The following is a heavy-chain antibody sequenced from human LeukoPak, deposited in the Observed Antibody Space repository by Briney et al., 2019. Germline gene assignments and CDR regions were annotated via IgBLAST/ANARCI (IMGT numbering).Heavy chain of an antibody. Sequence: QTGGSLRLSCAASGFNFHDHAMSWFRQAPGKGLEWVSSISGSSLSTYYADSVKGRFTISRANSKNTVYLQMNSLRAEDTAVYYCAARNGGPYYFDYWGQGALVTVSS. CDR1: GFNFHDHA. CDR2: ISGSSLST. D-gene: IGHD7-27*01. V-gene: IGHV3-23*01. J-gene: IGHJ4*02. CDR3: AARNGGPYYFDY.